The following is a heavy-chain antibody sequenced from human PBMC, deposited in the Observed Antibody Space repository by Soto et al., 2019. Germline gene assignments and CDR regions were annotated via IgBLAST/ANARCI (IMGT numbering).Heavy chain of an antibody. D-gene: IGHD6-19*01. V-gene: IGHV6-1*01. Sequence: SQTLSLTCAISGDSVSDNSAAWNWIRQSPSRGLEWLGRTYYRSKWYNDYAVSVKSRITVTPDTSKNQFSLHLNSVTPEDTAVYCCAMEVPDYVSSDSYCDYWGQEAL. CDR1: GDSVSDNSAA. CDR2: TYYRSKWYN. CDR3: AMEVPDYVSSDSYCDY. J-gene: IGHJ4*02.